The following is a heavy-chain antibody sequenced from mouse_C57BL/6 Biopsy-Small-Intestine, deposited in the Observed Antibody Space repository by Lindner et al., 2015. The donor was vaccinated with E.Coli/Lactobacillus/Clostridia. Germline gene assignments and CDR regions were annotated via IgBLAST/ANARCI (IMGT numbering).Heavy chain of an antibody. J-gene: IGHJ3*02. CDR3: ARDAGYYEDRPGKNTFDM. D-gene: IGHD5-2*01. V-gene: IGHV14-3*01. CDR2: IGAFNGYT. Sequence: SVKVSCKAFGYTFNNNGVSWVRQAPGQGLEWMGWIGAFNGYTNYAQKFQGRVTMTTDTSTSTAYMDLTSLRSDDTAVYYCARDAGYYEDRPGKNTFDMWGQGSMVIVSS. CDR1: GYTFNNNG.